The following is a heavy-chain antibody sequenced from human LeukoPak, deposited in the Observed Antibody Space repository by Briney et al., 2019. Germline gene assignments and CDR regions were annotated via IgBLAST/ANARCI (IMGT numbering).Heavy chain of an antibody. CDR2: ISYSGST. Sequence: SETLSLTCTVSDVSLSTGYYYWNWIRQPPGKGLEWIGYISYSGSTYYNPSLKSRVAISVDTSKNQFSLKLIFLTAADTAVYYCARESYSRYYYFDYWGQGTLVTVSS. V-gene: IGHV4-30-4*01. D-gene: IGHD6-13*01. J-gene: IGHJ4*02. CDR1: DVSLSTGYYY. CDR3: ARESYSRYYYFDY.